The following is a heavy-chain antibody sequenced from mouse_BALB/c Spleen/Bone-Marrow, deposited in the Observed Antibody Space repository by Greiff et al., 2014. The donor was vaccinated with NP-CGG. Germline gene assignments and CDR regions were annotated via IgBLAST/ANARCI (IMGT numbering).Heavy chain of an antibody. V-gene: IGHV3-1*02. J-gene: IGHJ4*01. CDR1: GYSITSGYS. D-gene: IGHD2-3*01. CDR3: ARQNDGYLYYAMDY. CDR2: IHYSGTT. Sequence: VQLQQSGPDLVKPSQSPSLTCTVTGYSITSGYSWHWTRQFPGNKLEWMGYIHYSGTTNYNPSLKSRISITRDTSKNQFFLQLNSVTSDDTATYYCARQNDGYLYYAMDYWGQGTSVTVSS.